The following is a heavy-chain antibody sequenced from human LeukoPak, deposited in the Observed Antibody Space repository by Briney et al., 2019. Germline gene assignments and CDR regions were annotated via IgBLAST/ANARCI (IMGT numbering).Heavy chain of an antibody. Sequence: GASVKVSCKASGYTFTGYYMHWVRQAPGQGLEWMGWINPNSGGTNYAQKFQGRVTMTRDTSISTAYMELSRLRSDDTAVYYCARDRQGGYSYGTYYYYYYMDVWGKGTTVTVSS. CDR2: INPNSGGT. CDR1: GYTFTGYY. V-gene: IGHV1-2*02. D-gene: IGHD5-18*01. CDR3: ARDRQGGYSYGTYYYYYYMDV. J-gene: IGHJ6*03.